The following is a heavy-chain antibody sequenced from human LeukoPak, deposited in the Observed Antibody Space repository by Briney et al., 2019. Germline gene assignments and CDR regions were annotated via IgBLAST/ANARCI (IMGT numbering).Heavy chain of an antibody. V-gene: IGHV3-7*01. D-gene: IGHD2-15*01. J-gene: IGHJ4*02. CDR3: ARDKYCSDGNCDGGSKFDY. CDR2: IKEDGSEK. CDR1: GFIFSDYW. Sequence: GGSLRLSCEASGFIFSDYWMTWVRQAPGKVLEWVANIKEDGSEKNYVDSVKGRFTISRDNAKSSVYLQMNSLRAEDTGVYYCARDKYCSDGNCDGGSKFDYWGQGTLVTVSS.